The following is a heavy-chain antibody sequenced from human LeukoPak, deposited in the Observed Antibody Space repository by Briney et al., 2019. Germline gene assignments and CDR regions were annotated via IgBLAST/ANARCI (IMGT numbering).Heavy chain of an antibody. CDR1: GYTFTNQY. D-gene: IGHD3-22*01. CDR3: ARDGADMYYYDSTGYYYLDY. Sequence: ASVRVSCKASGYTFTNQYVHWVRQAPGQGLEWMGWINPNSRGTNYAQKFQGRVTMTRDTSISTAYMELSRLRSDDTAVYFCARDGADMYYYDSTGYYYLDYWGQGTLVTVSS. J-gene: IGHJ4*02. CDR2: INPNSRGT. V-gene: IGHV1-2*02.